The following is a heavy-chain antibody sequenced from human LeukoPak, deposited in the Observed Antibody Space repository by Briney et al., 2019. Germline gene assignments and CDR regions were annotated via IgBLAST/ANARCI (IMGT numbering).Heavy chain of an antibody. Sequence: GGSLRLSCAASGFTVSSNYMSWVRQAPGKGLEWVSVIYSGGSTYYADSVKGRFTISRDNSKNTLYLQMNSLRAEDTAVYYCARVRSGVDTAMPYYYYGMDVWGQGTTVTVSS. J-gene: IGHJ6*02. D-gene: IGHD5-18*01. V-gene: IGHV3-53*05. CDR3: ARVRSGVDTAMPYYYYGMDV. CDR2: IYSGGST. CDR1: GFTVSSNY.